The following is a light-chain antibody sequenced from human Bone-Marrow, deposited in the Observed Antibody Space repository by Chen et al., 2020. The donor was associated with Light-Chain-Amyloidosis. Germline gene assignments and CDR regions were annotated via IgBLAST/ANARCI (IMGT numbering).Light chain of an antibody. CDR2: RDT. CDR3: QSADSSGTYEVI. V-gene: IGLV3-25*01. Sequence: SSELIQPPSLSVSSAQTAWNTCSGDDLPKKYAYWYQQKPGQAPVLVIHRDTERPSGISERFSGSSSGTTATLTISGVQAEDEADYHCQSADSSGTYEVIFGGGTKLTVL. J-gene: IGLJ2*01. CDR1: DLPKKY.